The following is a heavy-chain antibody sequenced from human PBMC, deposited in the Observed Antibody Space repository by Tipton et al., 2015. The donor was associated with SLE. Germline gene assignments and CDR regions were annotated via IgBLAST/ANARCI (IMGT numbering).Heavy chain of an antibody. CDR2: ISSSSSTI. D-gene: IGHD6-19*01. Sequence: GSLRLSCAASGFTFSSYSMNWVRQAPGKGLEWVSYISSSSSTIYYADSVKGRFTISRDNAKNSLYLQMNSLRAEDTAVYYCARAGPGAVAGKEGWFDPWGQGTLVTVSS. V-gene: IGHV3-48*01. CDR1: GFTFSSYS. J-gene: IGHJ5*02. CDR3: ARAGPGAVAGKEGWFDP.